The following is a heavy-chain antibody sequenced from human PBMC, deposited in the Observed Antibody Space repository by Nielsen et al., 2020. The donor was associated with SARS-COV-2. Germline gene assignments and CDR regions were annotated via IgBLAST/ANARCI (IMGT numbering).Heavy chain of an antibody. V-gene: IGHV4-61*01. CDR2: IYYSGST. J-gene: IGHJ4*02. Sequence: ESLKISCTVSGGSVSSGSYYWSWIRQPPGKGLEWIGYIYYSGSTNYNPSLKSRVTISVDTSKNQFSLKLSSVTAADTAVYYCARVRNAVATRYFDYWGQGTLVTVSS. D-gene: IGHD5-12*01. CDR3: ARVRNAVATRYFDY. CDR1: GGSVSSGSYY.